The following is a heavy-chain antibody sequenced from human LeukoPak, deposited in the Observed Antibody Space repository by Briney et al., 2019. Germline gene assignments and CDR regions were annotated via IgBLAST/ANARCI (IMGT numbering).Heavy chain of an antibody. CDR1: GFTFSSYG. J-gene: IGHJ4*02. CDR3: AKLHTTGTPNGDY. D-gene: IGHD1-1*01. Sequence: GGSLRLSYAASGFTFSSYGMHWVRQAPGKGLEWVAFIRYDGSNKYYADSVKGRFTISRDNSKNTLYLQMNSLRAEDTAVYYCAKLHTTGTPNGDYWGQGTLVTVSS. V-gene: IGHV3-30*02. CDR2: IRYDGSNK.